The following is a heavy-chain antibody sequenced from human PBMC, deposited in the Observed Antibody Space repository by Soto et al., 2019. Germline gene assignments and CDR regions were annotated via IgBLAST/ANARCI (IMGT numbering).Heavy chain of an antibody. V-gene: IGHV1-2*04. J-gene: IGHJ6*03. CDR3: ASQRLGYYYMDV. CDR1: GYTFTGYY. CDR2: INPDSGDT. Sequence: ASVNVSCKASGYTFTGYYRHWVRQAPGQRLEWMGWINPDSGDTKYAQKFQGWVTMTRDTSISTAYMELSRLRSDDTAVYYCASQRLGYYYMDVWGKGTTVTVSS.